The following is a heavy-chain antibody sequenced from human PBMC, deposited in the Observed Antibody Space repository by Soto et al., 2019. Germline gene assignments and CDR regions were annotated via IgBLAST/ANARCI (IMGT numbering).Heavy chain of an antibody. J-gene: IGHJ2*01. CDR1: GDSIGSGGYY. CDR3: ARSSQSWFFDL. D-gene: IGHD4-4*01. Sequence: QVQLQESGPGLVKPSQTLSLTSTVSGDSIGSGGYYWSWIRQHPGKGLEWIGYISYSGSTYYNPSLKSRLSTSLDLSQNQFSLTLNSVTAADTAVYYCARSSQSWFFDLWGRGTLATVSS. CDR2: ISYSGST. V-gene: IGHV4-31*03.